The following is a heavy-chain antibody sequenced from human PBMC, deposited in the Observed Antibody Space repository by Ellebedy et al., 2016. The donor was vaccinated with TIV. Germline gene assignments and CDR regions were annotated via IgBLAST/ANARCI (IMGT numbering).Heavy chain of an antibody. J-gene: IGHJ1*01. CDR1: GFTFSSYA. V-gene: IGHV3-23*01. CDR3: AKDLGYCSSTSCYRYFQH. D-gene: IGHD2-2*02. Sequence: GGSLRLXCPASGFTFSSYAMSWVRQAPGKGLEWVSAIRGSGVSTYYADSVKGRFTISRDNSKNTLYLQMNSLRAEDTAVYYCAKDLGYCSSTSCYRYFQHWGQGTLVTVSS. CDR2: IRGSGVST.